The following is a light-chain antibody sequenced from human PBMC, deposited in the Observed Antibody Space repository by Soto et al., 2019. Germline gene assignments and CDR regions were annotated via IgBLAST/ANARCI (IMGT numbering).Light chain of an antibody. J-gene: IGKJ5*01. Sequence: EIVSTQSPGTLSLSPGERATLSCRASQSVSSSYLAWYQQKPGQAPRLLIYGASSRATGIPDRFSGSGSGTDFALTISRLEPEDFAVYYCQQYGSSPPITFVQGTRLEI. CDR2: GAS. CDR1: QSVSSSY. V-gene: IGKV3-20*01. CDR3: QQYGSSPPIT.